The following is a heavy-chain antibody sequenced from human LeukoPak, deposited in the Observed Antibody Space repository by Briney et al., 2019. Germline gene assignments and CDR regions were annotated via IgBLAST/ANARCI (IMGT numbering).Heavy chain of an antibody. CDR2: ISEDGSAI. Sequence: GGSQRLSCAASGFTFSSYWMSWVRQAPGKGLEWVAYISEDGSAIQYVESVKGRFTISRDNTRKTVFLQMTSLNIEDTGVYYCARELDGDGYRRYQFDPWGQGTLVSVYS. D-gene: IGHD5-24*01. J-gene: IGHJ5*02. CDR1: GFTFSSYW. CDR3: ARELDGDGYRRYQFDP. V-gene: IGHV3-7*03.